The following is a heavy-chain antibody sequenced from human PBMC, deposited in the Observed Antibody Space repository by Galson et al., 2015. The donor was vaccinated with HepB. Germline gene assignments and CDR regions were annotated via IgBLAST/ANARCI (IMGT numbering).Heavy chain of an antibody. Sequence: SVKVSCKASGYTFTKFYIHWVRQAPGQGLEWMGIINPGGGSTDYAQKFQGRVTMTRDSSTSSVYMELSSLTSEDTAVYYCARDPRSGLYYMDVWGRGTTVTVSS. J-gene: IGHJ6*03. CDR1: GYTFTKFY. V-gene: IGHV1-46*01. CDR3: ARDPRSGLYYMDV. CDR2: INPGGGST.